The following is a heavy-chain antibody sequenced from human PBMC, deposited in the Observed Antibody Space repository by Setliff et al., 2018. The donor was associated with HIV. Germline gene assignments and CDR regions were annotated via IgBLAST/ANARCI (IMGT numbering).Heavy chain of an antibody. CDR3: ALSTSIYYYFDN. V-gene: IGHV2-70*04. Sequence: ESGPTLVNPTQTLTLTCTSSGFSLATSGLRVSWIRQPPGKALEWLARIDWDDDKIYNTSLKTRLTISKDTSKNQVVLTVTDVDPVDTATYYCALSTSIYYYFDNWGQGTLVTVSS. D-gene: IGHD2-21*01. CDR2: IDWDDDK. J-gene: IGHJ4*02. CDR1: GFSLATSGLR.